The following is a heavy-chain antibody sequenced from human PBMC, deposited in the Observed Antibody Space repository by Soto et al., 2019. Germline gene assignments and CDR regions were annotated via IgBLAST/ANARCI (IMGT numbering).Heavy chain of an antibody. D-gene: IGHD4-17*01. CDR2: ISRDAYDI. V-gene: IGHV3-23*01. J-gene: IGHJ3*02. CDR1: GFTFSTYA. Sequence: GGSLRLCCAASGFTFSTYAMSWVRQAPGKGLEWVSAISRDAYDIYYADSVKGRFTISRDNSKHMLYLQMNSLRTEDTAVYYCAHPRGYGVFDAYDIWGQGAMVTVSS. CDR3: AHPRGYGVFDAYDI.